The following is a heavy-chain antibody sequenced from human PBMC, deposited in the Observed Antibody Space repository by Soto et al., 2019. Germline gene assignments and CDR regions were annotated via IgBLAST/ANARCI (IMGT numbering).Heavy chain of an antibody. D-gene: IGHD6-19*01. CDR1: GYTFTSYD. CDR3: ARGPIIEAGGFEP. J-gene: IGHJ5*02. Sequence: QVKLVQSGAEVKKPGASVKVSCKASGYTFTSYDIIWVRQATGQGLEWMGWMNPSTGNTDSAKKCHGSPTMTRNTSISTIYMARTRLRCEDTAVVYGARGPIIEAGGFEPWGQGTLLTVSS. V-gene: IGHV1-8*01. CDR2: MNPSTGNT.